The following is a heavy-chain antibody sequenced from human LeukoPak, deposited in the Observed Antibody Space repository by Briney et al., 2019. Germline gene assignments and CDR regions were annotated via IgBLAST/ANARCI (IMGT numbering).Heavy chain of an antibody. D-gene: IGHD3-3*01. J-gene: IGHJ6*03. CDR1: GYTFTSYA. Sequence: EASVKVSCKASGYTFTSYAMNWVRQAPGQGLEWMGWINTNTGNPTYAQGFTGRFVFSLDTSVSTAYLQISSLKAEDTAVYYCARTYDFWSAPTLMPGGGYYYYCMDVWGKGTTVTVSS. V-gene: IGHV7-4-1*02. CDR2: INTNTGNP. CDR3: ARTYDFWSAPTLMPGGGYYYYCMDV.